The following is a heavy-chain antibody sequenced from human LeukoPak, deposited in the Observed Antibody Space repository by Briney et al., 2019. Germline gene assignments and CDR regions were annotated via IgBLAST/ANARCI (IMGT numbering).Heavy chain of an antibody. CDR2: ISHSGTT. Sequence: SETLSLTCVVSGGSISSIWWSWVGQPPGKGLEWIGEISHSGTTNYNPSLKSRVTISVDKSRNQFSLEVSSVTAADTALYYCTTAFGYSRDWGQGTLVTVSS. D-gene: IGHD6-13*01. V-gene: IGHV4-4*02. CDR1: GGSISSIW. J-gene: IGHJ4*02. CDR3: TTAFGYSRD.